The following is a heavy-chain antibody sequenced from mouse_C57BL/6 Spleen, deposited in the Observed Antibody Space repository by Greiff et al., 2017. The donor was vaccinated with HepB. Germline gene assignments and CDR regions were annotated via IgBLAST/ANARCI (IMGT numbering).Heavy chain of an antibody. CDR2: IDPSDSYT. CDR3: VRDYGSSPGAMYY. CDR1: GYTFTSYW. Sequence: QVQLQQPGAELVKPGASVKLSCKASGYTFTSYWMQWVKQRPGQGLEWIGEIDPSDSYTNYNQKFKGKATLTVDTSSSTAYMQLSSLTSEDSAVYYCVRDYGSSPGAMYYWGEGTSVTVSS. J-gene: IGHJ4*01. V-gene: IGHV1-50*01. D-gene: IGHD1-1*01.